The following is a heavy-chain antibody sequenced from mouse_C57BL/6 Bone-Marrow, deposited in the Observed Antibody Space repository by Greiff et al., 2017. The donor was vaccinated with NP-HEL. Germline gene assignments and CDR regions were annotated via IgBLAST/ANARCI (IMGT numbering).Heavy chain of an antibody. J-gene: IGHJ3*01. CDR1: GFSLTSYG. Sequence: QVQLQQSGPGLVQPSQCLSITCTVSGFSLTSYGVHWVRQSPGKGLEWLGVIWSGGSTDYNAAFISRLSISKDNSKSQVFFKMNSLQADDTAIYYCASHYGYDPAWFAYWGQGTLVTVSA. CDR2: IWSGGST. D-gene: IGHD2-2*01. V-gene: IGHV2-2*01. CDR3: ASHYGYDPAWFAY.